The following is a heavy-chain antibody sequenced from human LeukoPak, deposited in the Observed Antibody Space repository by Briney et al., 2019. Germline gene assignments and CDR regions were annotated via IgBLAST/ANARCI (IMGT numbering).Heavy chain of an antibody. CDR3: VKSTPAAGTPPVPFDY. V-gene: IGHV3-23*01. CDR2: ITNGGGRT. Sequence: GGSLRLSCAASGFTFSSYAMSWVRLAPGKGLEWVSGITNGGGRTYYADSVKGRCTISRDNSKNTVYLQMNSLRAEDTAIYYCVKSTPAAGTPPVPFDYWGQGTLVTVSS. J-gene: IGHJ4*02. D-gene: IGHD4-23*01. CDR1: GFTFSSYA.